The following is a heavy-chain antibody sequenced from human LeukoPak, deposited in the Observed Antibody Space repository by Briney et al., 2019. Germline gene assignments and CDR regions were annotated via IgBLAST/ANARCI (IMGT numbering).Heavy chain of an antibody. CDR2: IGGSGSRAGNT. V-gene: IGHV3-23*01. Sequence: GGSLRLSCAAAGFTFSSYAMSWVRQAPGRGLEWVSAIGGSGSRAGNTYYADSVKGRFTISRDNSKDTLYRQMNSLRAEDTAIYYCAKVIITGSFPDYFDNWGQGTLVTVSS. CDR3: AKVIITGSFPDYFDN. J-gene: IGHJ4*02. CDR1: GFTFSSYA. D-gene: IGHD1-14*01.